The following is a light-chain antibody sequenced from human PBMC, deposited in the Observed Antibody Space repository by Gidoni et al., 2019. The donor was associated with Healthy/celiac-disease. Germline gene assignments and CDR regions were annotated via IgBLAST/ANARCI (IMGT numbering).Light chain of an antibody. Sequence: EIVLPQSPGPLSLSPGERATHSCWASQRVRSSYLAWYQQKPGQAPRLLIYGASRRAAGIPDRFSGSGSGTDFTLTIGKLEPVDFAVYYCQQYGSFGGXTKVEIK. CDR2: GAS. V-gene: IGKV3-20*01. CDR1: QRVRSSY. CDR3: QQYGS. J-gene: IGKJ4*01.